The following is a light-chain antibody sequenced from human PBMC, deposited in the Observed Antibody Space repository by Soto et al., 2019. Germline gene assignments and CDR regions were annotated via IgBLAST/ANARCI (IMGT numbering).Light chain of an antibody. J-gene: IGKJ1*01. CDR3: QQYNDWPRT. CDR2: GAS. V-gene: IGKV3-15*01. Sequence: DIIMTQSPATLSVSPGERATLSCRASQSVASNLAWYQQKVGQAPRLLIYGASTRAPGIPASFSGSGSGTEFTLSITSLRSEDFAVYYWQQYNDWPRTFGQGTKVEIK. CDR1: QSVASN.